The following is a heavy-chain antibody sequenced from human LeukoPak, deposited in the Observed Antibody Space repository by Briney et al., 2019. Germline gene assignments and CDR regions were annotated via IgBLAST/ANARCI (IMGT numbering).Heavy chain of an antibody. V-gene: IGHV3-48*04. CDR2: ISSSSSTI. D-gene: IGHD2-15*01. J-gene: IGHJ3*02. CDR1: GFTFSSYS. CDR3: ARVGSLGSYDAFDI. Sequence: PGGSLRLSCAASGFTFSSYSMNWVRQAPGRGLEWVSYISSSSSTIYYADSVKGRFTISRDNAKNSLYLQMNSLRAEDTAVYYCARVGSLGSYDAFDIWGQGTMVTVSS.